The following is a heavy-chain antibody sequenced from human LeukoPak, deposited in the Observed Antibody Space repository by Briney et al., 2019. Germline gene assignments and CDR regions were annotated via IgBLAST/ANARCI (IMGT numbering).Heavy chain of an antibody. V-gene: IGHV3-53*01. J-gene: IGHJ6*03. CDR2: IYSGGST. Sequence: GGSVRLSCAPSGFTVSRNYLRWLGQAPGKALEGVSVIYSGGSTYYADSVKSRFTISRDNSKNTLYLQMNSLRAEDTAVYYCTCLFVYYYYMDVWGKGTTVTVSS. D-gene: IGHD2-21*01. CDR1: GFTVSRNY. CDR3: TCLFVYYYYMDV.